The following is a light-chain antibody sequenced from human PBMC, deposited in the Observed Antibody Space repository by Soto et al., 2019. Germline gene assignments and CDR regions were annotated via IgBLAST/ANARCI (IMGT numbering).Light chain of an antibody. V-gene: IGKV4-1*01. J-gene: IGKJ4*01. CDR2: WAS. CDR3: QQYYSTPLT. Sequence: DFVMTQSPDSLTVSLGERATINCKSSQSVSWSNNKNYLAWYQQKPGQSPKLLIYWASTRESGVPDRFSGSGSGTDFTLTISSLQAEDVAVYYCQQYYSTPLTFGGGTKVDIK. CDR1: QSVSWSNNKNY.